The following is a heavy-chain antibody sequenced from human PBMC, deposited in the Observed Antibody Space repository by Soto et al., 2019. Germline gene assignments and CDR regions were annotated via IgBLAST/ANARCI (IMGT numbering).Heavy chain of an antibody. CDR1: GFTFSSYW. CDR3: ARGLRNFYGADV. Sequence: EVQLVESGGGLVQPGGSLRLSCVASGFTFSSYWMHWVRQAQGKGLVWVSRIKFDGSTTNYADSVKGRYSISRDNARNTVFLQMNSLRVEDTGMYYCARGLRNFYGADVWGQGTTVTVSS. D-gene: IGHD4-17*01. CDR2: IKFDGSTT. J-gene: IGHJ6*02. V-gene: IGHV3-74*01.